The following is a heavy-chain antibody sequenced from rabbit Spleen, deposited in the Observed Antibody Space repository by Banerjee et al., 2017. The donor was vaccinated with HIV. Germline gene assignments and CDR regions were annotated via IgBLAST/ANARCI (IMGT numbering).Heavy chain of an antibody. CDR1: GFSFSSSDY. CDR3: ARANSDDADYGMDL. Sequence: QEQLVESGGGLVQPEGSLALTCKASGFSFSSSDYICWVRQAPGKGLEWISCIAGSSSGFTYSATWAKGRFTISKTSSTTVTLQMTSLTAADTATYFCARANSDDADYGMDLWGPGTLVTVS. D-gene: IGHD2-1*01. J-gene: IGHJ6*01. V-gene: IGHV1S45*01. CDR2: IAGSSSGFT.